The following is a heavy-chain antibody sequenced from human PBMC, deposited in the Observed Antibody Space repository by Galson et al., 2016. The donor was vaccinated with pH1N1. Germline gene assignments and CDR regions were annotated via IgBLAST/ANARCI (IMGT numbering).Heavy chain of an antibody. CDR2: ISGRDGST. CDR3: AKDNLRDDFWGNYQYGLEV. Sequence: SLRLSCAASGFTFATYGMSWVRQAPGKGPEWVGLISGRDGSTEYRVSVKGRFTISRDNSKNTWCLQMNSLRAEDTAIYYCAKDNLRDDFWGNYQYGLEVWGQGTTVTVSS. D-gene: IGHD3-3*01. V-gene: IGHV3-23*01. CDR1: GFTFATYG. J-gene: IGHJ6*02.